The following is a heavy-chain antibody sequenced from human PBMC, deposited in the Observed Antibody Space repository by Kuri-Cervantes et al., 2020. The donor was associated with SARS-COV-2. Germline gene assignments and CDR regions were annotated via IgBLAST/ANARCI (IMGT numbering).Heavy chain of an antibody. D-gene: IGHD3-16*01. V-gene: IGHV3-48*03. CDR3: ARWGVYYFDY. J-gene: IGHJ4*02. CDR2: ISSSGSTI. CDR1: GFTFSSYE. Sequence: GGSLRLSCAASGFTFSSYEMNWVRQAPGKGLEWVSYISSSGSTIYYADSVKGRFAISRDNAKNSLYLQMNSLRAEDTAVYYCARWGVYYFDYWGQGTLVTVSS.